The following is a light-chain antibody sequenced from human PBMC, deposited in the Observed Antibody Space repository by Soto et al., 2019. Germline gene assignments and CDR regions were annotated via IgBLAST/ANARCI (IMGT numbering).Light chain of an antibody. CDR2: DAS. V-gene: IGKV3-11*01. CDR3: QHRSNWPLT. J-gene: IGKJ4*01. CDR1: QSVSSS. Sequence: EIVLTQSPATLSLSPGERATLSCRASQSVSSSLAWYQHKPGQAPRLLISDASTRATGIPARFSGSGSGTDFTLTISSLEAEDFAVYYCQHRSNWPLTFGGGTKVEIK.